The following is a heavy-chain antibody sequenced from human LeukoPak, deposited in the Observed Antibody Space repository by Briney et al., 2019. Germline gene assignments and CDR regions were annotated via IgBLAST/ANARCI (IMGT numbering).Heavy chain of an antibody. CDR1: GFTFSSYS. Sequence: PGGSLRLSCAASGFTFSSYSMNWVRQAPGKGLEWVSSISSNSYIYYADSVKGRFTISRDNAKNSLYLQMNSLRAEDTAVYYCARVPIVRATTRGFHYGMDVWGQGTTVSVSS. J-gene: IGHJ6*02. D-gene: IGHD1-26*01. CDR3: ARVPIVRATTRGFHYGMDV. CDR2: ISSNSYI. V-gene: IGHV3-21*01.